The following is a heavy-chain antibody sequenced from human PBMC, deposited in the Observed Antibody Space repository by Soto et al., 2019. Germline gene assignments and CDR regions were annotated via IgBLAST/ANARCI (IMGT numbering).Heavy chain of an antibody. V-gene: IGHV1-2*04. J-gene: IGHJ4*02. CDR2: INPNSGGT. CDR1: GYTFTGYY. D-gene: IGHD2-2*01. CDR3: ARGYCSSTSCYFPYYFDY. Sequence: QVQLVQSGAEVKKPRASVKVSCKASGYTFTGYYMHWVRQAPGQGLEWMGWINPNSGGTNYAQKFQGWVTMTRDTSISTAYMELSRLRSDDTAVYYCARGYCSSTSCYFPYYFDYWGQGTLVTVSS.